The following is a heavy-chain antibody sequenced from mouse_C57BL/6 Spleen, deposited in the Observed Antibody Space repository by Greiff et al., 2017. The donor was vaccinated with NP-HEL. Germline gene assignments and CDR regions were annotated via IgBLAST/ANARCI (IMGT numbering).Heavy chain of an antibody. CDR1: GYAFTNYL. V-gene: IGHV1-54*01. CDR3: ARGTTVVASYYFDY. J-gene: IGHJ2*01. CDR2: VNPGSGGT. Sequence: VQVVESGAELVRPGTSVKVSCKASGYAFTNYLIEWVKQRPGQGLEWIGVVNPGSGGTNYNEKFKGKATLTADKSSSTAYMQLSSLTSEDSAVYFCARGTTVVASYYFDYWGQGTTLTVSS. D-gene: IGHD1-1*01.